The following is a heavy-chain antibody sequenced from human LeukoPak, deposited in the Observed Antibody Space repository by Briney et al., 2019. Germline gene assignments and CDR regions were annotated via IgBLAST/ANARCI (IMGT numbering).Heavy chain of an antibody. Sequence: ASVKVSCKASGYTFTTYAISWVRQAPGQGLEWMGGIIPIFGTANYAQKFQGRVTITADESTSTAYMELSSLRSEDTAVYYCARDASGNDYGYYFDYWGQGTLVTVSS. D-gene: IGHD4-17*01. CDR2: IIPIFGTA. CDR1: GYTFTTYA. CDR3: ARDASGNDYGYYFDY. V-gene: IGHV1-69*13. J-gene: IGHJ4*02.